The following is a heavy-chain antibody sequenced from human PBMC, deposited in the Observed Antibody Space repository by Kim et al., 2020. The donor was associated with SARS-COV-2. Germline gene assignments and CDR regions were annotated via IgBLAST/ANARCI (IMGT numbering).Heavy chain of an antibody. CDR1: GFTFSSYA. CDR3: ASGTRVGATAY. CDR2: ISYDGSNK. J-gene: IGHJ4*02. V-gene: IGHV3-30*04. Sequence: GGSLRLSCAASGFTFSSYAMHWVRQAPGKGLEWVAVISYDGSNKYYADSVKGRFTISRDNSKNTLYLQMNSLRAEDTAVYYCASGTRVGATAYWGQGTLVTVSS. D-gene: IGHD1-26*01.